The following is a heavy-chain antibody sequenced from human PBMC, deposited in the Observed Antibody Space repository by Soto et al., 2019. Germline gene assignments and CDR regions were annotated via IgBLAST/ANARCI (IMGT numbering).Heavy chain of an antibody. D-gene: IGHD2-21*01. CDR2: IYPSDSDT. V-gene: IGHV5-51*01. J-gene: IGHJ6*02. CDR3: SRPRRDASDNCFLCTFDV. CDR1: GKNFSKYW. Sequence: GEAPKTPRHSPGKNFSKYWVDWVRQRPGKGPGWLGLIYPSDSDTQYNPSFRVQVTFSAEKSPTTIFLQWSSLNPSATATSFCSRPRRDASDNCFLCTFDVWGQGTPVTVSS.